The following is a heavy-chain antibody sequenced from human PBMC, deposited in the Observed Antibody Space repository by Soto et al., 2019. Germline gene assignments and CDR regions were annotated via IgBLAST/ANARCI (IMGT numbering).Heavy chain of an antibody. Sequence: GASVKVSCKASGYTFTSYGISWVRQAPGQGLEWKGWISAYNGNTNYAQKLQGRVNMTTDTSTSTAYMELRSLRSDDTAVYYCARVFKYSSGWTNWFDPWGQGTLVTVSS. CDR2: ISAYNGNT. CDR3: ARVFKYSSGWTNWFDP. J-gene: IGHJ5*02. CDR1: GYTFTSYG. D-gene: IGHD6-19*01. V-gene: IGHV1-18*01.